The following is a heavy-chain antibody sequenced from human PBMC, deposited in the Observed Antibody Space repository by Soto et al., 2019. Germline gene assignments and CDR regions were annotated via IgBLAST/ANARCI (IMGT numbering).Heavy chain of an antibody. CDR1: GGSFEDFY. D-gene: IGHD3-10*01. V-gene: IGHV4-34*02. CDR2: ISHDGGT. J-gene: IGHJ6*02. Sequence: QVQLQQWGAGLLRPSETLSLTCAFYGGSFEDFYWSWVRQSPGKGLEWVGEISHDGGTNYSPSLASRVSISVDTSKNQFSLHLRSVTAADTGLYYCARGQLVWYGDLTPYHRDMDVWGQGTTVTVSS. CDR3: ARGQLVWYGDLTPYHRDMDV.